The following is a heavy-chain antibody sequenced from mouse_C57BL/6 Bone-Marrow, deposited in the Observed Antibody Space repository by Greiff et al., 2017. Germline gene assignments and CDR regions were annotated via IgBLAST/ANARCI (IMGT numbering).Heavy chain of an antibody. Sequence: QVQLQQSGAELVKPGASVKLSCKASGYTFTSYWMHWVKQRPGQGLEWIGMIHPNSGSTNYNEKFKSKATLTVATSSRTAYMQLSSLTSADAAVYYCARGGVYGSSLTWGQGTTLTVSS. CDR1: GYTFTSYW. CDR2: IHPNSGST. J-gene: IGHJ2*01. V-gene: IGHV1-64*01. CDR3: ARGGVYGSSLT. D-gene: IGHD1-1*01.